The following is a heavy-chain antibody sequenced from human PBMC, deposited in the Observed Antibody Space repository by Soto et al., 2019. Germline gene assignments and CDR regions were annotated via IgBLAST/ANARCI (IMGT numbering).Heavy chain of an antibody. Sequence: SVKVSCKASGFTFTSSAMQWVRQARGQRLEWIGWIVVGSGNTNYAQKFQERVTITRDMSTSTAYMELSSLRSEDTAVYYCARDRSRVRGVINWFDPWGQGTLVTVSS. J-gene: IGHJ5*02. V-gene: IGHV1-58*02. CDR1: GFTFTSSA. CDR3: ARDRSRVRGVINWFDP. D-gene: IGHD3-10*01. CDR2: IVVGSGNT.